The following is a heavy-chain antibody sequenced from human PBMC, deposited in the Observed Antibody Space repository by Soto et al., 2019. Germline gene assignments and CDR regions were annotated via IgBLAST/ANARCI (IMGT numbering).Heavy chain of an antibody. J-gene: IGHJ6*02. CDR2: INAGNGNT. CDR1: GYTFTSYA. V-gene: IGHV1-3*01. Sequence: ASVKVSCKASGYTFTSYATHWVRQAPGQRLEWMGWINAGNGNTKYSQKFQGRVTTTRDTSASTAYMELSSLRSEDTAVYYCAREWGYWDIVVVPAAYGMDVWGQGTTVTVSS. D-gene: IGHD2-2*01. CDR3: AREWGYWDIVVVPAAYGMDV.